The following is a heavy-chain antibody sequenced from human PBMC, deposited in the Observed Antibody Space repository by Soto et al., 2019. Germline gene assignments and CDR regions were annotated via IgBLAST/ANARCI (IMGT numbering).Heavy chain of an antibody. J-gene: IGHJ4*02. Sequence: EVQLVESGGGLVQPGGSLRLSCAASGFTFSSYSMNWVRQAPGQGLEWVSYISGSRPIIYYADSVKGRFTISRDNAKNSLYLQMNSLRDEDTAVYYCQTSGDFGVAYYYPVGNYWGQGTLVTVSS. CDR3: QTSGDFGVAYYYPVGNY. V-gene: IGHV3-48*02. CDR1: GFTFSSYS. D-gene: IGHD3-3*01. CDR2: ISGSRPII.